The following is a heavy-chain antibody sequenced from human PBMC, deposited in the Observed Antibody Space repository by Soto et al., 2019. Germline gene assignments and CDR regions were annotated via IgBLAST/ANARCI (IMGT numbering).Heavy chain of an antibody. J-gene: IGHJ3*02. CDR2: IWYDGSNK. Sequence: GGSLRLSCAASGFTFSSYGMHWVRQAPGKGLEWVAVIWYDGSNKYYADSVKGRFTISRDNSKNTLYLQMNSLRAEDTAVYYCARGDRGSAAGAFDIWGQGTMVTVSS. CDR1: GFTFSSYG. CDR3: ARGDRGSAAGAFDI. D-gene: IGHD6-25*01. V-gene: IGHV3-33*08.